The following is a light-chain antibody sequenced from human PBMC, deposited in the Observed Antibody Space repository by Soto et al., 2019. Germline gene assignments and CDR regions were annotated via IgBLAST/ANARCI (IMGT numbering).Light chain of an antibody. J-gene: IGKJ3*01. CDR2: GAS. Sequence: DIQLTQSPSFLSASVGDRVTITCRASQGISSYLAWYQQKPGKAPKLLIYGASTLQSGVPSRFSGSGSGTEFTLTISSLQPEDFATYYCQQLHSFPLTFGPGTKVDIK. V-gene: IGKV1-9*01. CDR1: QGISSY. CDR3: QQLHSFPLT.